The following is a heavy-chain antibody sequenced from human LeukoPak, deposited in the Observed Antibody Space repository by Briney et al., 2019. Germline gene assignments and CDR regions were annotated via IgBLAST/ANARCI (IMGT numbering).Heavy chain of an antibody. Sequence: PGGSLRLSCAASGFTFRTFGMSWVRQAPGKGLEWVSAISGSDGRTYYADSVKGRFTLSRDNSKNTLYLQLNNLRAEDTAVYYCAKDGDFWSGYPDAFDIWGQGTMVTVSS. CDR2: ISGSDGRT. CDR3: AKDGDFWSGYPDAFDI. J-gene: IGHJ3*02. D-gene: IGHD3-3*01. CDR1: GFTFRTFG. V-gene: IGHV3-23*01.